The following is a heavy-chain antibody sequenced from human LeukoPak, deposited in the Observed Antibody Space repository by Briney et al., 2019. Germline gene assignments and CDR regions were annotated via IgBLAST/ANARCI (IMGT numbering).Heavy chain of an antibody. CDR3: ARSRDYYDSSGYYWGNWFDP. D-gene: IGHD3-22*01. CDR2: IYTSGST. Sequence: SETLSLTCTVSGGSISSGSYYWSWIRQPAGKGLEGIGRIYTSGSTNYNPSFKSRFIISVDTSKNQFSLKLSSVTAADAAVYYCARSRDYYDSSGYYWGNWFDPWGQGTLVTVSS. V-gene: IGHV4-61*02. J-gene: IGHJ5*02. CDR1: GGSISSGSYY.